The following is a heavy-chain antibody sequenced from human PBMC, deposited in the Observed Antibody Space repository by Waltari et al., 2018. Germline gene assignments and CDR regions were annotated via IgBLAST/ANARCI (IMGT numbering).Heavy chain of an antibody. CDR2: ISSGGTNM. J-gene: IGHJ4*02. V-gene: IGHV3-48*03. CDR1: GFTFRSYA. D-gene: IGHD3-10*01. Sequence: EVQLVESGGGLVQPGGSLRLSCAASGFTFRSYARKWVRQAPGKGLEWVSYISSGGTNMFYAESVKGRFTISRDNAKNSLYLHMNSLRVEDTAVYYCARERSVTGKGNLDYWGQGTLVTVSS. CDR3: ARERSVTGKGNLDY.